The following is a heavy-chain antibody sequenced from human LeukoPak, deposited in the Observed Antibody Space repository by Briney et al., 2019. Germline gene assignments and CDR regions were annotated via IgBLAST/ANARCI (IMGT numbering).Heavy chain of an antibody. Sequence: PGGSPRLSCAASGFTFDHYAMHWVRQAPGKGLEWVSLISGDVSGTYYAGSVKGRFTTSRDNTKNSLYLQMDSLRTEDTALYYCAKATGIAGRGAFDIWGQGTMVTVSS. CDR1: GFTFDHYA. J-gene: IGHJ3*02. D-gene: IGHD6-13*01. CDR2: ISGDVSGT. V-gene: IGHV3-43*02. CDR3: AKATGIAGRGAFDI.